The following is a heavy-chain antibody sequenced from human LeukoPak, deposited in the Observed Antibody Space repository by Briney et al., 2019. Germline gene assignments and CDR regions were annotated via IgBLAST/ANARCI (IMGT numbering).Heavy chain of an antibody. CDR2: IDFDGSRI. V-gene: IGHV3-74*01. Sequence: GGSLRLSCAASGFTFSSSWMHWVRQIPGKGLVWVSRIDFDGSRIVYADFVKGRFTISRDNAKNTLSLQMNSLRAEDTAVYYCARWGSGYPTYYYYMDVWGKGTTVTVSS. CDR1: GFTFSSSW. D-gene: IGHD3-22*01. J-gene: IGHJ6*03. CDR3: ARWGSGYPTYYYYMDV.